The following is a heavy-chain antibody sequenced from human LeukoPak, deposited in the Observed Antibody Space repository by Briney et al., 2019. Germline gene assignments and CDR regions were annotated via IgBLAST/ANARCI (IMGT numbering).Heavy chain of an antibody. CDR2: IQYDGSNK. CDR3: AKAANEWELLAGYFDY. CDR1: GLSFSSYG. Sequence: PGGSLRLSCAASGLSFSSYGMHWVRQAPGKGLEWVAFIQYDGSNKFYADSVKGRFTISRDNSKNTLYLQMNSLRAEDTAVYYCAKAANEWELLAGYFDYWGQGTLVTVSS. D-gene: IGHD1-26*01. J-gene: IGHJ4*02. V-gene: IGHV3-30*02.